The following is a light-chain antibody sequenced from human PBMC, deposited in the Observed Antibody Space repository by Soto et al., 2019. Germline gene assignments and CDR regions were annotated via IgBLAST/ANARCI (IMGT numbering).Light chain of an antibody. V-gene: IGKV1-5*03. CDR2: KAS. J-gene: IGKJ1*01. CDR3: QQYYSYSWT. CDR1: QSINSW. Sequence: DIQMTQSPSTLSASVGDRVTITCRASQSINSWLAWYQQKPGKAPKLLIYKASSLESGVPSRFSGSGSGTEFTLTISSLQPDDFATYYCQQYYSYSWTFGQGTKVDIK.